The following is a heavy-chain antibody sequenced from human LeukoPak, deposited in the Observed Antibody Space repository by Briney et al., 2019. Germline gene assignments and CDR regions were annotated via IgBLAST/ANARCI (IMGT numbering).Heavy chain of an antibody. V-gene: IGHV4-4*07. D-gene: IGHD2-21*01. CDR3: ARVLVVEGAFDI. CDR2: IYTSGST. Sequence: SETLSLTCTVSGGSISSYYWSWIRQPAGKGLEWIGRIYTSGSTNYNPSLKSRVTISVDTSKNQFSLKLSSVTAADTAVYYCARVLVVEGAFDIWGQGTMVTVSS. J-gene: IGHJ3*02. CDR1: GGSISSYY.